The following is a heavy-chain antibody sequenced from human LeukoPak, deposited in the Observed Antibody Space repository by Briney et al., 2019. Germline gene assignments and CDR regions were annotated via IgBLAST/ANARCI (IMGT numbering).Heavy chain of an antibody. J-gene: IGHJ3*01. CDR1: GDSVSNNNYA. V-gene: IGHV6-1*01. Sequence: SQTLSLTCAISGDSVSNNNYAWNWIRQSPSRGLEWLGRTYYRSQWHNDYARSVMSRISVDPDTSRNQFSLHPDSVTPDDTAVYYCAGGYAFDVWGQGTMVTVSS. CDR3: AGGYAFDV. CDR2: TYYRSQWHN.